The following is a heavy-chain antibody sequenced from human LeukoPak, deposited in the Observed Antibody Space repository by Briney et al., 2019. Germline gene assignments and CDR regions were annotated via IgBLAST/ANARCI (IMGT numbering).Heavy chain of an antibody. D-gene: IGHD2-21*02. CDR2: IRAPGATT. J-gene: IGHJ4*02. CDR3: AKLIDYYCNRPIDY. V-gene: IGHV3-23*01. CDR1: GFTFSSYA. Sequence: GGSLRLSCAASGFTFSSYAMTWVRQAPGKGLEWDSSIRAPGATTYYADSVKGRFTISRDNSKNTLFLQMSSLRAEDTAVYYCAKLIDYYCNRPIDYWGQGTLVTVSS.